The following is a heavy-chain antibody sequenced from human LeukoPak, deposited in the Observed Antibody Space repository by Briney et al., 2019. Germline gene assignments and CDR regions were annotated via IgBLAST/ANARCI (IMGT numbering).Heavy chain of an antibody. CDR1: GFIVDDYA. CDR3: AKDAGGYYYYYMGV. D-gene: IGHD1-26*01. J-gene: IGHJ6*03. V-gene: IGHV3-9*01. Sequence: PGRSLRLSCAASGFIVDDYAMHWVREAPGKGLEWGSGISWNSNTIGYADSVKGRFTISRDNAKNSLYLQMNSLRPEDTALYYCAKDAGGYYYYYMGVWGKGTTVTISS. CDR2: ISWNSNTI.